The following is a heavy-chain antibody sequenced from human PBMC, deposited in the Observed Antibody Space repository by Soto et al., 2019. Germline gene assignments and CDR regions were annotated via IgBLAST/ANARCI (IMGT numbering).Heavy chain of an antibody. CDR3: AQWAGAFDY. J-gene: IGHJ4*02. V-gene: IGHV3-30-3*01. CDR1: GFTFSSYA. D-gene: IGHD1-26*01. CDR2: ISYDGSKK. Sequence: QVQLVESGGGVVQPGRSLRLSCAATGFTFSSYATHWVRQAPGKGLEWVAVISYDGSKKYYADSVKGRFTISRDNSKNTLYLQMNSLRAEDTAVYYCAQWAGAFDYWGQGTLVNVSS.